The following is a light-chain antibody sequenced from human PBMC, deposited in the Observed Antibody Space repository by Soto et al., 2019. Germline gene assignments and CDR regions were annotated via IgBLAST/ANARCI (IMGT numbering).Light chain of an antibody. Sequence: AIQLTQSPSSLSASVGDRVTITCRASQGISSALAWYQQKPGKAPNLLIYDASTLESGVPSRFSASESGKYFPLTISSLQFEVFATYYCHLFNIYLLLLLGGGTKVNIK. J-gene: IGKJ4*01. CDR2: DAS. CDR1: QGISSA. CDR3: HLFNIYLLLL. V-gene: IGKV1-13*02.